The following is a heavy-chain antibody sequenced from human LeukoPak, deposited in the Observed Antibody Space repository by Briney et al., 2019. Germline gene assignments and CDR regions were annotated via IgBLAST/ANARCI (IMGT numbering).Heavy chain of an antibody. CDR1: GGSVSSYY. CDR2: TYHTATS. V-gene: IGHV4-59*08. CDR3: ARHSSGFYSPFFDY. J-gene: IGHJ4*02. D-gene: IGHD3-22*01. Sequence: SETLSLTCTVSGGSVSSYYWGWIRQFPGKGLDFIGFTYHTATSNYNPSLKSRVSMSIDMSKNALYLNLSSVTAADTAIYYRARHSSGFYSPFFDYWGRGALVTVSS.